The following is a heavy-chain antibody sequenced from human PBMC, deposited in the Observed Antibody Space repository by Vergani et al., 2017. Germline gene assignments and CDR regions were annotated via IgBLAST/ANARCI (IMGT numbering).Heavy chain of an antibody. V-gene: IGHV3-7*03. CDR3: ATPIRSSGWHDAFDI. CDR2: INQDGSEE. Sequence: EVQLVESGGGLVQPGGSLRLSCAASEFTFSNYWMSWVRHAPGKGLECVANINQDGSEEYYVDSVKGRFSISRDNARNSLYLQMNSLRAEDTAVYYCATPIRSSGWHDAFDIWGQGTMVTVSS. J-gene: IGHJ3*02. CDR1: EFTFSNYW. D-gene: IGHD6-19*01.